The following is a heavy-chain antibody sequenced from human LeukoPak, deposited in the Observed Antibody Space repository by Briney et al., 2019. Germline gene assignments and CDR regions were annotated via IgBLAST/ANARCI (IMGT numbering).Heavy chain of an antibody. V-gene: IGHV1-18*01. CDR1: GYTFTSYG. Sequence: GASVKVSCKASGYTFTSYGISWVRQAPGQGLEWMGWISAYNGNKNYAQKLQGRVTMTTDTSTSTAYMELRSLRSDDTAVYYCARDTYYYDSSGYSFDYWGQGTLVTVSS. CDR2: ISAYNGNK. CDR3: ARDTYYYDSSGYSFDY. J-gene: IGHJ4*02. D-gene: IGHD3-22*01.